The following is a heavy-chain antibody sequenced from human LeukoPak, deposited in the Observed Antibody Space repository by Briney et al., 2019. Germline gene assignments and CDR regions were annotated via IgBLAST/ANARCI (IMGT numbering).Heavy chain of an antibody. J-gene: IGHJ3*02. CDR1: GYSISSGHY. D-gene: IGHD1-1*01. CDR2: MYHSGST. Sequence: PSETLSLTCAVSGYSISSGHYWGWIRQPPGKGLEWIGSMYHSGSTYFNPSLKSRVTISVDTSKNQFSPTLTSVTAADTAVYFCARVSGSGTALDAFDIWGQGTMVIVSS. V-gene: IGHV4-38-2*01. CDR3: ARVSGSGTALDAFDI.